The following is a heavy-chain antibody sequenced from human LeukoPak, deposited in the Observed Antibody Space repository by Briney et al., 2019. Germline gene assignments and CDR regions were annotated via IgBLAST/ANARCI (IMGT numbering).Heavy chain of an antibody. V-gene: IGHV1-69*13. D-gene: IGHD1-26*01. CDR1: GGTFKNYA. Sequence: ASVKVSCKASGGTFKNYAISWVRQAPGQGLEWMGGILPIFGTTNYAQKFQARVTITADESTSTAYMELSRLRSDDTAVYYCARDMDSGPDFFDYWGLGTLVTVSS. CDR2: ILPIFGTT. J-gene: IGHJ4*02. CDR3: ARDMDSGPDFFDY.